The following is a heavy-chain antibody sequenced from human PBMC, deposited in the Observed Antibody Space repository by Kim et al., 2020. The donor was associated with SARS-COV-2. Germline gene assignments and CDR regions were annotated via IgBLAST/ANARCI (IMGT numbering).Heavy chain of an antibody. CDR1: GFTFDDYA. CDR3: AKDMSNFYGSGSYGFDC. CDR2: ISWNSGRI. Sequence: GGSLRLSCAASGFTFDDYAMHWVRQAPGKGLEWVSGISWNSGRIGYADSVKGRLTISRDNAKNSLYLQMNSLRAEDTAFYYCAKDMSNFYGSGSYGFDCWRQVSLVPVSS. V-gene: IGHV3-9*01. D-gene: IGHD3-10*01. J-gene: IGHJ4*02.